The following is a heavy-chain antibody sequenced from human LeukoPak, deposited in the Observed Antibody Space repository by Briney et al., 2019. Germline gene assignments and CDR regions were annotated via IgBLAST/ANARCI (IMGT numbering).Heavy chain of an antibody. Sequence: GGPLRLSCTASGFTFSRYEMHWVRQGTGKGLEWVSAIGITGKTYYLASVKGRFTISRENAKNSLYLQMNSLTAGDTAVYYCARDLGTGTAYTNRFDLWGQGTLVTVSS. CDR1: GFTFSRYE. V-gene: IGHV3-13*01. CDR3: ARDLGTGTAYTNRFDL. CDR2: IGITGKT. J-gene: IGHJ5*02. D-gene: IGHD2/OR15-2a*01.